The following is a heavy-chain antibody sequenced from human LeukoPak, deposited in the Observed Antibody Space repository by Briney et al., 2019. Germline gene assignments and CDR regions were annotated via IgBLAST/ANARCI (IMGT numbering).Heavy chain of an antibody. J-gene: IGHJ5*02. CDR2: IIPTFGTA. CDR3: ARGPSITIFGVAPDARGWFDP. CDR1: GGTFSSYA. V-gene: IGHV1-69*05. D-gene: IGHD3-3*01. Sequence: SVKVSCKASGGTFSSYAVSWVRQAPGQGLEWMGGIIPTFGTANYAQKFQGRVTITTDESTSTAYMELSSLRSEDTAVYYCARGPSITIFGVAPDARGWFDPWGQGTLVTVSS.